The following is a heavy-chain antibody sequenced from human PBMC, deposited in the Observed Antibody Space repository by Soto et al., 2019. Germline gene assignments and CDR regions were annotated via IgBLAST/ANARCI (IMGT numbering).Heavy chain of an antibody. CDR2: IIPIFGTS. Sequence: QLQLVQSGAEVKKPGSSVNVSCKTSGGSFSSNTITWVRQAPGQGLEWMGGIIPIFGTSNYAQKFQGRVTITADEATKTVYMELSRLRYEDTSVYYCSRDVLLVVVSATRAAGGLDPWGKGTLVTVSS. D-gene: IGHD2-15*01. V-gene: IGHV1-69*01. CDR1: GGSFSSNT. J-gene: IGHJ5*02. CDR3: SRDVLLVVVSATRAAGGLDP.